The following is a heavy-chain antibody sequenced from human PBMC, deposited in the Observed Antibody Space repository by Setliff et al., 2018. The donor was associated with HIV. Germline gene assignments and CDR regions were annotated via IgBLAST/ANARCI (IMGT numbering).Heavy chain of an antibody. D-gene: IGHD1-26*01. V-gene: IGHV1-2*02. Sequence: GASVKVSCKASGYTFTDYYMHWVRQAPGQGLGWMGWINSNSGGTNYAQKFQGRVTMTRDTSISTAYMELSRLRSDDTAVYYCARVVSVGYQHWFDPWGQGTLVTVSS. CDR1: GYTFTDYY. CDR2: INSNSGGT. CDR3: ARVVSVGYQHWFDP. J-gene: IGHJ5*02.